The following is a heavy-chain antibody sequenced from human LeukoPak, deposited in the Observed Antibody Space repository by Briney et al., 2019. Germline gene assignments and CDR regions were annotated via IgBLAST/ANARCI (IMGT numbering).Heavy chain of an antibody. J-gene: IGHJ4*02. D-gene: IGHD5-12*01. CDR2: INPNSGGT. Sequence: ASVKVSCKASGYTFTGYYMHWVRQAPGQGLEWMGWINPNSGGTNYAQKFQGRVTMTRDTSISTAYMELSRLRSDDTAVYYCARAELRGYSGYSSPFDYWGQGTLVTVSS. CDR3: ARAELRGYSGYSSPFDY. V-gene: IGHV1-2*02. CDR1: GYTFTGYY.